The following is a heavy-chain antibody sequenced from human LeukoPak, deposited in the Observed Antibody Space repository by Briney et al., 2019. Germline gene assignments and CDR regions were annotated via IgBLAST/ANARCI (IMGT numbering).Heavy chain of an antibody. CDR1: GFTFSSYW. D-gene: IGHD7-27*01. CDR3: ASQQLGIDYFDY. CDR2: INSDGSST. J-gene: IGHJ4*02. V-gene: IGHV3-74*01. Sequence: GGSLILSCAASGFTFSSYWMHWVRQAPGKGLVWVSRINSDGSSTSYADSVKGRFTISRDNAKNTLYLQMNSLRAEDTAVYYCASQQLGIDYFDYWGQGTLVTVSS.